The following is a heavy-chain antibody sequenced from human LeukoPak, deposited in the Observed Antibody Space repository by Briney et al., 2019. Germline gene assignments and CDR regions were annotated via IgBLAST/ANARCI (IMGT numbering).Heavy chain of an antibody. D-gene: IGHD3-22*01. J-gene: IGHJ3*02. CDR2: MNPNSGNT. Sequence: ASVKVSCKASGYTFTSYDINWVRQATGQGLEWMGWMNPNSGNTGYAQKFQGRVTITRNTSMSTAYMELSSLRSEDTAVYYCARGLRRITMIVVVDAFDIWGQGTMDTVSS. V-gene: IGHV1-8*03. CDR3: ARGLRRITMIVVVDAFDI. CDR1: GYTFTSYD.